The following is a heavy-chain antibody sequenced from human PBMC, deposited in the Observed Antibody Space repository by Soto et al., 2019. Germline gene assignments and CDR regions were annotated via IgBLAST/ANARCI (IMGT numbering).Heavy chain of an antibody. Sequence: QVQLVQSGGEVKKPGGSVKVSCKTSGYSFTTYGISWVRQAPGQGLEWMGWISAYNGNTNYAQKLQDRVTMTTDTSTSTAYMELRSLRSDDTAVDYCAREGPAPYYYYGMDVWGQGSTVTVSS. CDR3: AREGPAPYYYYGMDV. J-gene: IGHJ6*02. CDR2: ISAYNGNT. CDR1: GYSFTTYG. V-gene: IGHV1-18*01.